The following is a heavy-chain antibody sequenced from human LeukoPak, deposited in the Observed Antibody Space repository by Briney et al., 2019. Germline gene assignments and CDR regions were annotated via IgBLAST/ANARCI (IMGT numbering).Heavy chain of an antibody. V-gene: IGHV3-21*01. D-gene: IGHD1-1*01. Sequence: PGGSLRLSCAASGFTFSSYSMNWVRQAPGKGLEWVSSISSSSSYIYYADSVKGRFTISRDNAKNSLYLQMNSLRAEDTAVYYCARALPNDEGAFDIWGQGTMVTVSS. CDR3: ARALPNDEGAFDI. CDR1: GFTFSSYS. CDR2: ISSSSSYI. J-gene: IGHJ3*02.